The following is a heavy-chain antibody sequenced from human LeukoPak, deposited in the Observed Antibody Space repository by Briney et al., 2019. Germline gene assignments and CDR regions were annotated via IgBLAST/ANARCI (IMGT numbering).Heavy chain of an antibody. V-gene: IGHV1-18*01. CDR1: GYSFINNG. Sequence: ASVKVSCKASGYSFINNGINWVRQAPGQGLEWVGWISPYNGNTNFAQKLQGRVTMTTDTSTNTAYLEVRSLRSDDTAVYYCARGAVAGRRREGFDYWGQGTLVTVSS. CDR2: ISPYNGNT. CDR3: ARGAVAGRRREGFDY. D-gene: IGHD6-19*01. J-gene: IGHJ4*02.